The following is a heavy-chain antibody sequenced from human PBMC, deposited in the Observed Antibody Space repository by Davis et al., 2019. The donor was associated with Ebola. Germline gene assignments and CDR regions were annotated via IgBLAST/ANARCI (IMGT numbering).Heavy chain of an antibody. V-gene: IGHV4-59*08. J-gene: IGHJ2*01. CDR2: IYYSGNT. CDR3: ARGLTTVTLWGNLYVDL. CDR1: GGSMRNYY. Sequence: SETLSLTCTVSGGSMRNYYWSWIRQSPGKGLEWIGYIYYSGNTNYNPSLKSRVTMSVDTSKNQFSLRLSSVTAADTAVYYCARGLTTVTLWGNLYVDLWGRGTQVAVSS. D-gene: IGHD4-17*01.